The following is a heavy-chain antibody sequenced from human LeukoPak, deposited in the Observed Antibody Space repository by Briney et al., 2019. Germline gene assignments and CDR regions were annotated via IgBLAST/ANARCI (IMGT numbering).Heavy chain of an antibody. Sequence: PSETLSLTCTVSGGSISSYYWSWVRQSPGRGLEWIGYVYYSGTSNYNPSLKSRVTILVDTSKNQFFLILSSVTAADTAVYYCARAYSGSYSYFDHWGQGTLVTVSS. CDR1: GGSISSYY. V-gene: IGHV4-59*01. CDR2: VYYSGTS. J-gene: IGHJ4*02. CDR3: ARAYSGSYSYFDH. D-gene: IGHD1-26*01.